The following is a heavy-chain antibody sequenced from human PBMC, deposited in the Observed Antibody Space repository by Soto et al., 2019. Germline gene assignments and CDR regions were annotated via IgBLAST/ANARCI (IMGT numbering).Heavy chain of an antibody. V-gene: IGHV3-30-3*01. Sequence: SLRLSCAASGFTFSSYAMYWVRQAPGKGLEWVAVVSTDGSSTYYADSVKGRFTIFRDTSKNTLFLEMNSLRPDDTAVYYCARDRITVVPFYDGMDVWGQGTTVTVSS. D-gene: IGHD3-10*01. CDR1: GFTFSSYA. CDR2: VSTDGSST. CDR3: ARDRITVVPFYDGMDV. J-gene: IGHJ6*02.